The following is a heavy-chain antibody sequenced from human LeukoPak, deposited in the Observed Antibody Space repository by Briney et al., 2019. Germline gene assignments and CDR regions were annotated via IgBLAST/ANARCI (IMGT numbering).Heavy chain of an antibody. CDR3: AKRASTTNFYFGLDV. D-gene: IGHD4-11*01. Sequence: GGSLRLSCAASGFTFSSYAMSWVRQAPGKGLEWISTISGSGEATDYADSLKGRFTISRDNSKSALYLQVISLRAEDTAKYYCAKRASTTNFYFGLDVWGQGTTVAVSS. J-gene: IGHJ6*02. CDR1: GFTFSSYA. CDR2: ISGSGEAT. V-gene: IGHV3-23*01.